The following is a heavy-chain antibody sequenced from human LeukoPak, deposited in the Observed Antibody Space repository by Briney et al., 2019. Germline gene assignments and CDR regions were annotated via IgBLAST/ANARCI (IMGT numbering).Heavy chain of an antibody. D-gene: IGHD6-13*01. CDR1: GGSVSSGSYY. CDR3: ARESIAAAPGYYYYGMDV. V-gene: IGHV4-61*01. J-gene: IGHJ6*02. CDR2: INHSGST. Sequence: SETLSLTCTVSGGSVSSGSYYWSWIRQPPGKGLEWIGEINHSGSTNYNPSLKSRVTISVDTSKNQFSLKLSSVTAADTAVYYCARESIAAAPGYYYYGMDVWGQGTTVTVSS.